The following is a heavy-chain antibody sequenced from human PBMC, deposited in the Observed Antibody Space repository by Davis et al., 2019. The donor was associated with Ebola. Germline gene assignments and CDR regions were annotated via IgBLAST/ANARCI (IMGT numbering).Heavy chain of an antibody. Sequence: SETLSLTCTVSGGSISSSSYYWGWLRQPPGKGLEWIGNIYSSGSTYYSPSLQSRVTISVDTSKNQFSLKLSSVIAADTAVYYCARVDYYGSGSLDYWGQGTLVTVSS. CDR2: IYSSGST. V-gene: IGHV4-39*01. CDR3: ARVDYYGSGSLDY. CDR1: GGSISSSSYY. J-gene: IGHJ4*02. D-gene: IGHD3-10*01.